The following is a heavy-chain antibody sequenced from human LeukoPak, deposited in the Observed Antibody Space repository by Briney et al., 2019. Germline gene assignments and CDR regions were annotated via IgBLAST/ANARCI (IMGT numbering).Heavy chain of an antibody. CDR3: TTSPAAIAYYYYYYMDV. Sequence: GGSLRLSCAASGFAFSNAWMSWVRQAPGKGLEWVGRIKSKTDGGTTDYAAPVKGRFTISRDDSKNTLYLQMNSLKTEDTAVYYCTTSPAAIAYYYYYYMDVWGKGTTVTVSS. J-gene: IGHJ6*03. CDR2: IKSKTDGGTT. CDR1: GFAFSNAW. D-gene: IGHD2-2*01. V-gene: IGHV3-15*01.